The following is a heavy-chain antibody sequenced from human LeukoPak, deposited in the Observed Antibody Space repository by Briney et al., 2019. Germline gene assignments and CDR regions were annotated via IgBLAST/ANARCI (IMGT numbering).Heavy chain of an antibody. Sequence: ASLKVSCKASGYTFNGYYMDLVRQAPGQGLKWMGRINPNSGGTNYAQKFQGRVTMTRDTSISTAYMELSRLRSDDTAVYYCAREDNLGSGSSPNDYWGQGTLVTVSS. CDR1: GYTFNGYY. D-gene: IGHD6-19*01. V-gene: IGHV1-2*06. CDR3: AREDNLGSGSSPNDY. J-gene: IGHJ4*02. CDR2: INPNSGGT.